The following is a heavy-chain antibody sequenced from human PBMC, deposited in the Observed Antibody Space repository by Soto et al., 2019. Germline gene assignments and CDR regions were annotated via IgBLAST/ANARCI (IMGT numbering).Heavy chain of an antibody. J-gene: IGHJ4*02. CDR2: ISSGSTYI. V-gene: IGHV3-21*01. D-gene: IGHD4-17*01. CDR3: ARGPDYGDYFDY. Sequence: NPGGSLRLSCAASGFTFNDYSMNWVRQAPGKGLEWVSSISSGSTYIFYADSVKGRFTISRDNAKNSLHLQMSSLRAEDTAVYYCARGPDYGDYFDYWGQGTLVTVSS. CDR1: GFTFNDYS.